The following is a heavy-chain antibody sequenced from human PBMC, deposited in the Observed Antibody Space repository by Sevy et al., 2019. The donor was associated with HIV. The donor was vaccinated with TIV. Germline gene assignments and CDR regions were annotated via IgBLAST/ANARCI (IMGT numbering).Heavy chain of an antibody. CDR2: ICGGDGST. Sequence: RGSLRLSCAASGFTFSSFAMLWVRQAPGKGLEWVSEICGGDGSTYYADSVKGRFTISRDNSKNTVYLQMSSLRAEDTALSYGAKGGNGDYCGGCAFDFWGQGTMVTVSS. D-gene: IGHD3-22*01. CDR1: GFTFSSFA. CDR3: AKGGNGDYCGGCAFDF. J-gene: IGHJ3*01. V-gene: IGHV3-23*01.